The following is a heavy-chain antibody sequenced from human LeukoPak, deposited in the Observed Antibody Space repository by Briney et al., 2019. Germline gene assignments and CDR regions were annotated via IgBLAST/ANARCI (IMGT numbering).Heavy chain of an antibody. D-gene: IGHD6-13*01. Sequence: GRSLRLSCAASGFTSDDYAMHWVRQAPGKGLEWVSGISWNSGSIGYADSVKGRFTISRDNAKNSLYLQMNSLRAEDMALYYCAKGATGYSTSGYFDYWGQGTLVTVSS. CDR3: AKGATGYSTSGYFDY. CDR1: GFTSDDYA. V-gene: IGHV3-9*02. CDR2: ISWNSGSI. J-gene: IGHJ4*02.